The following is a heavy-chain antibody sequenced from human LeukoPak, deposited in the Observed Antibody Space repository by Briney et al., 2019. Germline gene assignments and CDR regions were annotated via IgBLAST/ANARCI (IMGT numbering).Heavy chain of an antibody. V-gene: IGHV3-21*01. CDR1: GFALKSYS. D-gene: IGHD2-8*02. Sequence: GGSLRLSCAGSGFALKSYSLTWVRQAPGKGLEWVSSISSTSAYIHYADSVKGRFTISRDNVDNVVYLEMNSLGAEDTATYYCARVAVSGPTGWFDSWGQGTLVIVSS. CDR2: ISSTSAYI. CDR3: ARVAVSGPTGWFDS. J-gene: IGHJ5*01.